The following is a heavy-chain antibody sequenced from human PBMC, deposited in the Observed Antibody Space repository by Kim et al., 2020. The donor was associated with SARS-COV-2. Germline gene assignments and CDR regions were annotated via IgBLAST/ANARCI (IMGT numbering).Heavy chain of an antibody. V-gene: IGHV2-5*02. CDR2: IYWGDDT. D-gene: IGHD3-22*01. CDR1: GFSLTTSGVA. J-gene: IGHJ3*02. CDR3: AHSNPSDTSGVVAFDI. Sequence: SGPTLVKPTQTLTLTCTFSGFSLTTSGVAVGWIRQPPGKALEWLALIYWGDDTRYSPSLKSRVTITKDTSKNQVVLTMTNMDPVDTATYYCAHSNPSDTSGVVAFDIWGQGTMVTVSS.